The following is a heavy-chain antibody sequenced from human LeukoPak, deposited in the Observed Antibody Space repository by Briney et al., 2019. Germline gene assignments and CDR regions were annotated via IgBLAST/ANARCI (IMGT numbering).Heavy chain of an antibody. D-gene: IGHD5-18*01. V-gene: IGHV4-59*01. CDR1: GGSISSYY. CDR2: IYYSGST. CDR3: ARVLTAMGFYYYGMDV. Sequence: SETLSLTCTVSGGSISSYYWSWIRQPPGKGLEWIGYIYYSGSTNYNPSLKSRVTISVDTSKNQFSLKLSSVTAADTAVYYCARVLTAMGFYYYGMDVWGQGTTVTVSS. J-gene: IGHJ6*02.